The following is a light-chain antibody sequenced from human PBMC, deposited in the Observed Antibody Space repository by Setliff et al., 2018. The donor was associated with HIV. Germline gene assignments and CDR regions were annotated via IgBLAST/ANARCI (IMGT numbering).Light chain of an antibody. Sequence: QSVLTQPASVSGSPGQSITISCTGTSSDVGGYNYVSWYQQHPGKAPKLIIYEVRNRPSGVSNRFSGPKSGNTASLTISGLQAEDEADYYCSSYAITNTLPFGTGTKVTV. CDR1: SSDVGGYNY. CDR3: SSYAITNTLP. J-gene: IGLJ1*01. V-gene: IGLV2-14*01. CDR2: EVR.